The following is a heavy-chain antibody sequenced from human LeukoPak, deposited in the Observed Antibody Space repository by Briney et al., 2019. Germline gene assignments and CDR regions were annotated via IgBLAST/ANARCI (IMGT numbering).Heavy chain of an antibody. CDR2: IYSGGST. D-gene: IGHD5-12*01. CDR3: ARERRYGGYVGFDY. V-gene: IGHV3-53*01. J-gene: IGHJ4*02. Sequence: GGSLRLSCSASGFTVSSNYMSWVRQAPGKGLEWVSVIYSGGSTYYADSVKGRFTISRDNSKNTLYLQMNSLRAEDTAVYYCARERRYGGYVGFDYWGQGTLVTVSS. CDR1: GFTVSSNY.